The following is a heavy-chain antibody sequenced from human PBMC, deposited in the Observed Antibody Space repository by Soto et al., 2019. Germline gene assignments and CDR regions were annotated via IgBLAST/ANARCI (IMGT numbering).Heavy chain of an antibody. V-gene: IGHV3-33*01. J-gene: IGHJ4*02. CDR2: IWYDGSNK. CDR3: ARDFYDILTGYYPHPLYYFDY. Sequence: PGGSLRLSCAASGFTFSSYGMHWVRQAPGKGLEWVAVIWYDGSNKYYADSVKGRFTISRDNSKNTLYLQMNSLRAEDTAVYYCARDFYDILTGYYPHPLYYFDYWGQGTLVTVSS. D-gene: IGHD3-9*01. CDR1: GFTFSSYG.